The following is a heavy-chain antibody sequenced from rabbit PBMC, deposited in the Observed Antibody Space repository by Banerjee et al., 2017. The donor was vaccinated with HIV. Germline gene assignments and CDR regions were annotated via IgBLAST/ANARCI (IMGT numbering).Heavy chain of an antibody. CDR1: GFDFISNA. CDR2: IYSGSSGRP. J-gene: IGHJ4*01. V-gene: IGHV1S40*01. CDR3: ARGSAYAGAGYAL. D-gene: IGHD4-2*01. Sequence: QSLEESGGDLVKPGASLTLTCTASGFDFISNAMCWVRQAPGKGLEWIACIYSGSSGRPYYASWAKGRFTISKASSSTVTLQMTSLTAADTATCFCARGSAYAGAGYALWGPGTLVTVS.